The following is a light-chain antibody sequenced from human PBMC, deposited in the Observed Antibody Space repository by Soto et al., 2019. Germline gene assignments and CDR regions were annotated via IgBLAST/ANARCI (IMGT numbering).Light chain of an antibody. J-gene: IGKJ4*01. V-gene: IGKV3-11*01. CDR3: HQRSKWPLT. Sequence: DIVFTQSPATLLLSTGETATLSCRASQGIGDTLAWYQHKPGQAPRLLIYDASNRATDIPDRFSGSGSGTDFTLTISSLDPEDFAVYYCHQRSKWPLTFGGGTKVDIK. CDR1: QGIGDT. CDR2: DAS.